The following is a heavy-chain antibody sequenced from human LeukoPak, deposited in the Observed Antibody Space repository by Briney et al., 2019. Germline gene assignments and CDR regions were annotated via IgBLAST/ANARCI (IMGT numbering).Heavy chain of an antibody. CDR1: GYTFTGYY. CDR3: ARNRIAVAGGGFDY. D-gene: IGHD6-19*01. Sequence: GASVKVSCKASGYTFTGYYMHWVRQAPGQGLEWMGWINPNSGGTNYAQKFQGRVTMTRDTSISTAYMELSRLRSDDTAVYHCARNRIAVAGGGFDYWGQGTLVTVSS. J-gene: IGHJ4*02. V-gene: IGHV1-2*02. CDR2: INPNSGGT.